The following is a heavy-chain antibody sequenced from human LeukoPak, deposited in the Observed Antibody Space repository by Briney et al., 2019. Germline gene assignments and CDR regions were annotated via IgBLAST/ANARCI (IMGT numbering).Heavy chain of an antibody. CDR1: GFTFSSYW. J-gene: IGHJ3*02. D-gene: IGHD1-26*01. Sequence: GGSLRLSCAASGFTFSSYWMSWVRQAPGKGLEWVANIKQDGSEKYYVDSVKGRFTISRDNAKNSLYLQMNSLRAEDTAVYYCARVSAYGATFDAFDIWGQGTMVTVSS. CDR2: IKQDGSEK. V-gene: IGHV3-7*01. CDR3: ARVSAYGATFDAFDI.